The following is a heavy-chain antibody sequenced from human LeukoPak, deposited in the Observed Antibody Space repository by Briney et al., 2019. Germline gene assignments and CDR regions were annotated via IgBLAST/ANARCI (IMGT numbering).Heavy chain of an antibody. D-gene: IGHD4-17*01. J-gene: IGHJ4*02. CDR3: ARNYGDSLYYFDY. V-gene: IGHV4-61*01. CDR1: GGSVSSGTYC. CDR2: IYYSGST. Sequence: SETLSLTCTVSGGSVSSGTYCWSWLRQPPGKGLEWIGYIYYSGSTNYRPCLKSRFTISENTSKNQFTLKLTSVTVEDTAVYYCARNYGDSLYYFDYWGQGTLVTVSS.